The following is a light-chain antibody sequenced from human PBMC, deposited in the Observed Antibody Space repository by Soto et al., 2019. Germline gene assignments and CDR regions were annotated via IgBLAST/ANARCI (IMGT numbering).Light chain of an antibody. Sequence: DIQMTQSPSSVSAAVGDRVSITCRASQGISNWLAWYQQKPGRAPKLLIYTGSSLQSGVPSRFSGTGSGTDFTLTISSLQPEDVATYYCQQANSFPLTFGGGTKVEIK. CDR3: QQANSFPLT. CDR2: TGS. J-gene: IGKJ4*01. CDR1: QGISNW. V-gene: IGKV1-12*01.